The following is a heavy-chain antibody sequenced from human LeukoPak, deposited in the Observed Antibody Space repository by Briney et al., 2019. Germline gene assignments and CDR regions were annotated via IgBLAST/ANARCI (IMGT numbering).Heavy chain of an antibody. CDR3: ARDLMWLVDY. CDR2: ESKDRSVI. V-gene: IGHV3-30*04. CDR1: GFIFLNYD. J-gene: IGHJ4*02. Sequence: GGSLRLSCAASGFIFLNYDVHWVRQTPGKGLEWLAYESKDRSVISYADSVRGRFTVSRDNSKNMVYLQMNSLRTEDTSLYYCARDLMWLVDYWGQGVLVTVSP. D-gene: IGHD6-19*01.